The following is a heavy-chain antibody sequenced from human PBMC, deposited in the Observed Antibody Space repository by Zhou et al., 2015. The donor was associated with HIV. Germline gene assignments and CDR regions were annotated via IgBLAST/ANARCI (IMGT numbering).Heavy chain of an antibody. CDR1: GYTFTSYY. CDR2: INPSGGST. D-gene: IGHD1-26*01. V-gene: IGHV1-46*01. J-gene: IGHJ3*02. Sequence: QVQLVQSGAEVKKPGASVKVSCKASGYTFTSYYMHWVRQAPGQGLEWMGIINPSGGSTSYAQKFQGRVTMTRDTSTSTVYMELSSLRSEDTAVYYCARDKVGATSAADAFDIVGPRDNGSPSLQ. CDR3: ARDKVGATSAADAFDI.